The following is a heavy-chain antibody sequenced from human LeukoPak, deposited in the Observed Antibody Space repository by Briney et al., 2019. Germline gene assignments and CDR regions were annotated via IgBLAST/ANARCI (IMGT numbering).Heavy chain of an antibody. D-gene: IGHD6-13*01. CDR1: GFTFSSYT. CDR2: ISSGSTYI. J-gene: IGHJ6*03. Sequence: GGSLRLSCAASGFTFSSYTINWVRQTPGKGLEWVSSISSGSTYIYYADSLKGRFTISRDNAKNSLYLQMNSLRADDTAVYYCARVPLAAADQTYYYFYLDVWGKGTTVTVSS. CDR3: ARVPLAAADQTYYYFYLDV. V-gene: IGHV3-21*06.